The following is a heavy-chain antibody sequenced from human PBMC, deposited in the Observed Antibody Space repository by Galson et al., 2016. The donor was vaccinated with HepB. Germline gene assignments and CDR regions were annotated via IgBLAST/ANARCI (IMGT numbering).Heavy chain of an antibody. D-gene: IGHD7-27*01. Sequence: SVKVSCKASGYTFTSYDINWVRQATGQGLEWMGWISAYNGDTSYAQKLQGRVTMTTDTSTSTAYMELRSLRSVDTAVYYCARVGPLGSYDYWGQGTLVTVSS. CDR2: ISAYNGDT. CDR1: GYTFTSYD. CDR3: ARVGPLGSYDY. J-gene: IGHJ4*02. V-gene: IGHV1-18*01.